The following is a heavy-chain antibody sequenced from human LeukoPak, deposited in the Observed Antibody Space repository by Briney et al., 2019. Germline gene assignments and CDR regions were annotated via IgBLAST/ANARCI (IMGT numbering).Heavy chain of an antibody. V-gene: IGHV1-8*01. J-gene: IGHJ4*02. CDR3: ARVGLGYCSGGSCYFSYFDY. Sequence: ASVKVSCKASGYTFTSYDINWVRQATGQGLEWMGWMNPNSGNTGYAQKFQGRVTMTRNTSISTAYMELSSLRSEDTAVYYCARVGLGYCSGGSCYFSYFDYWGQGTLVTVSS. CDR2: MNPNSGNT. D-gene: IGHD2-15*01. CDR1: GYTFTSYD.